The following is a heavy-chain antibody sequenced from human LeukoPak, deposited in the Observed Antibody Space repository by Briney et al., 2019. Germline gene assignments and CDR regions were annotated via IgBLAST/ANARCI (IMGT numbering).Heavy chain of an antibody. D-gene: IGHD5-12*01. CDR2: IRYDGSNK. J-gene: IGHJ4*02. CDR1: GFTFSSYG. Sequence: GGSLRLSCAASGFTFSSYGMHWVRQAPGKGLEWVAFIRYDGSNKYYADSVKGRFTISRDNSKNTLYLQMNSLRAEDTAVYYCAKDSSRPFLGGYDFRDTSLDYWGQGTLVTVSS. CDR3: AKDSSRPFLGGYDFRDTSLDY. V-gene: IGHV3-30*02.